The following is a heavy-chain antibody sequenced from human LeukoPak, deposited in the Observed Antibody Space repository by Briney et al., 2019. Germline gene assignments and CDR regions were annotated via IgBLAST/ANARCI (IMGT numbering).Heavy chain of an antibody. CDR3: ARADIRAIASSGWYGFDY. Sequence: ASVKVSCKASGYTFNSYGISWVRQAPGQGLEWMGWISAHNGNTNYAQKVQGRVTMTTDTSTNTAYMELRSLRSDDTAVYYCARADIRAIASSGWYGFDYWGQGTLVTVSS. J-gene: IGHJ4*02. CDR1: GYTFNSYG. D-gene: IGHD6-19*01. CDR2: ISAHNGNT. V-gene: IGHV1-18*01.